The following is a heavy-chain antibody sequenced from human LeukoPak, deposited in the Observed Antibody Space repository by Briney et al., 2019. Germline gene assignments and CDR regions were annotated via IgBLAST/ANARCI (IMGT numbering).Heavy chain of an antibody. D-gene: IGHD4-23*01. J-gene: IGHJ4*02. CDR3: AKRDYGGNSGGIDS. Sequence: GESLKISCKGSGYRFNAYWIAWVRQMPRKGLEWMGIIYPDDSDTRYSPSFQGQVSISADTSISTAYLQWSSLKASDTAIYYCAKRDYGGNSGGIDSWGQGTLVTVSS. V-gene: IGHV5-51*01. CDR2: IYPDDSDT. CDR1: GYRFNAYW.